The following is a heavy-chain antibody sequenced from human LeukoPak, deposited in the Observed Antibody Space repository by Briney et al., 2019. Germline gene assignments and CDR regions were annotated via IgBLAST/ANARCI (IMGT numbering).Heavy chain of an antibody. V-gene: IGHV4-39*07. CDR3: ARGNYLDAFDI. Sequence: PSETLSLTCTVSGGSISSSNYYWGWIRQPPGKGLEWIGTIYYSGTTFYNPSLQSRVTISVDTSKNQFSLKLSSVTAADTAVYYCARGNYLDAFDIWGQGTMVTVSS. D-gene: IGHD5-24*01. J-gene: IGHJ3*02. CDR1: GGSISSSNYY. CDR2: IYYSGTT.